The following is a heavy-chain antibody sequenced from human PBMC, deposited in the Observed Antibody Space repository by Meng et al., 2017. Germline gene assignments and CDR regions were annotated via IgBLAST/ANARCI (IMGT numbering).Heavy chain of an antibody. D-gene: IGHD6-13*01. J-gene: IGHJ4*02. V-gene: IGHV1-69*02. CDR2: IIPILGIA. CDR1: GGPFSSYT. CDR3: ARAGSSWFNVDY. Sequence: QAQRVHSGAEGTRLGSPVKVACTASGGPFSSYTISWVRQAPGQGLEWMGRIIPILGIANYAQKFQGRVTITADKSTSTAYMELSSLRSEDTAVYYCARAGSSWFNVDYWGQGTLVTVAS.